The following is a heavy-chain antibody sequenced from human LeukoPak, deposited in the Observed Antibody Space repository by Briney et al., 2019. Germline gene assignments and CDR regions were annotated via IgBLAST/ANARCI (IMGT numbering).Heavy chain of an antibody. Sequence: XGRIRNKANSYTTDYAASVKGRFTISRDDSKNSLYLQMNSLKTEDTAVYYCARRVFGGNCYYDYWGQGALVTVSS. J-gene: IGHJ4*02. CDR2: IRNKANSYTT. CDR3: ARRVFGGNCYYDY. D-gene: IGHD4-23*01. V-gene: IGHV3-72*01.